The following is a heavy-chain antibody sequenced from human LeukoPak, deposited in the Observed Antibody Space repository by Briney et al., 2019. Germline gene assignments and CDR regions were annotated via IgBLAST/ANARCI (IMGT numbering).Heavy chain of an antibody. J-gene: IGHJ4*02. CDR3: TTNSDTSRYFDWFEY. D-gene: IGHD3-9*01. V-gene: IGHV3-15*01. CDR1: GFTFSNAW. Sequence: GGSLRLSCAASGFTFSNAWMNWVRQAPGKGLEWVGRIKSKTDGGTTDYAAPVKGRFTISRDDSKNTLYLQMNSLKTEDTAVYYCTTNSDTSRYFDWFEYWGQGTLVTVSS. CDR2: IKSKTDGGTT.